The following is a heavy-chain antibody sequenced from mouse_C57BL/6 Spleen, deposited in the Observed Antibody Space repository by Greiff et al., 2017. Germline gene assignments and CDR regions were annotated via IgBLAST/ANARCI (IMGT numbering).Heavy chain of an antibody. Sequence: QVQLQQSGAELVRPGASVTLSCKASGYTFTDYEMHWVKQTPVHGLEWIGAIDPETGGTAYNQKFKGKAILTADKSSSTAYMELRSLTSEDSAVYDGTRGTRCITTGFDYWGQGTTLTVSS. CDR1: GYTFTDYE. V-gene: IGHV1-15*01. J-gene: IGHJ2*01. D-gene: IGHD1-1*01. CDR2: IDPETGGT. CDR3: TRGTRCITTGFDY.